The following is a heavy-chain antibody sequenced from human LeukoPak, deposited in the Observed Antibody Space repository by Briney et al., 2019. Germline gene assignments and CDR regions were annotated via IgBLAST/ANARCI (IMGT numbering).Heavy chain of an antibody. J-gene: IGHJ4*02. CDR3: ARGGGYSERFDY. CDR2: IKFDGTEK. CDR1: GFIFSDSW. Sequence: GGSLRLSCAASGFIFSDSWMTWVRQAPGKGLEWVATIKFDGTEKQYVASVRGRVTISRANAENSMFLRMERLRPEDTAVYYCARGGGYSERFDYWGQGTLVTVSS. D-gene: IGHD1-26*01. V-gene: IGHV3-7*01.